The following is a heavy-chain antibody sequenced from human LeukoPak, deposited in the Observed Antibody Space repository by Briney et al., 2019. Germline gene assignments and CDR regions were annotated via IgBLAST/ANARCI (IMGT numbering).Heavy chain of an antibody. Sequence: SETLSLTCAVYGGSFSGYYWSWIRQPPGKGLEWIGEINHSGSTNYNPSLKSRVTMSVDTSKNQFSLKLSSVTAADTAVYYCARMRVGATSYYYYMDVWGKGTTVTISS. CDR1: GGSFSGYY. CDR3: ARMRVGATSYYYYMDV. CDR2: INHSGST. D-gene: IGHD1-26*01. V-gene: IGHV4-34*01. J-gene: IGHJ6*03.